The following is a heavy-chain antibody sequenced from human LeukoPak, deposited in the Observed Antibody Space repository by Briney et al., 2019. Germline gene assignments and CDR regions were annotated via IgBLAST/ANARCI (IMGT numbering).Heavy chain of an antibody. V-gene: IGHV1-18*01. D-gene: IGHD1-14*01. J-gene: IGHJ3*02. CDR2: ISAYNGNT. CDR3: ASLNPDLHDDAFDI. Sequence: ASVKVSCKASGYTFTSYGISWVRQAPGQGLEWMGWISAYNGNTNYAQKFQGRVTITADKSTSTAYMELSSLRSEDTAVYYCASLNPDLHDDAFDIWGQGTMVTVSS. CDR1: GYTFTSYG.